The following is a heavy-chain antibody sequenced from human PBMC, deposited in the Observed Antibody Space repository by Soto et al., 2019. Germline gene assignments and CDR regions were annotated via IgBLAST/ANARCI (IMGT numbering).Heavy chain of an antibody. CDR1: GYTFTGYY. V-gene: IGHV1-2*02. J-gene: IGHJ6*02. CDR3: ARVGGRLGSSWYQDYYGMDV. CDR2: INPNSGGT. Sequence: ASVKVSCKASGYTFTGYYTHWVRQAPGQGLEWMGWINPNSGGTNYAQKFQGRATMTRDTSISTAYMELSRLRSDDTAVYYCARVGGRLGSSWYQDYYGMDVWGQGTTVTVS. D-gene: IGHD6-13*01.